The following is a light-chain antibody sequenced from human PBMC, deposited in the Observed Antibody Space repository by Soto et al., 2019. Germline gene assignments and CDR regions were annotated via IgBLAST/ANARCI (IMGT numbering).Light chain of an antibody. J-gene: IGKJ2*01. CDR3: QQSYTSPRA. V-gene: IGKV1-39*01. CDR1: QSISTY. CDR2: AVS. Sequence: DIQMTQSPSSLSASVGDRVTITCRASQSISTYLNWYQQKPVKAPKLLIHAVSSLQSGVPSRFSGSGSGTDFTLTISSLQPEDFATYYCQQSYTSPRAFGQGTKLEIK.